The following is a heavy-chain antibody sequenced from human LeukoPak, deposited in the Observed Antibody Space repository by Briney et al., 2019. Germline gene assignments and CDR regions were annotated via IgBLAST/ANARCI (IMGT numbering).Heavy chain of an antibody. Sequence: PSETLSLTCTVSGGSISSSSYYWGWIRQPPGKGLEWIGSIYYSGSTYYNPSLKSRVTVSVDTSKNQFSLKLSSVTAADTAVYYCARLNLYGDYAGGFDPWGQGTLVTVSS. J-gene: IGHJ5*02. V-gene: IGHV4-39*01. D-gene: IGHD4-17*01. CDR3: ARLNLYGDYAGGFDP. CDR2: IYYSGST. CDR1: GGSISSSSYY.